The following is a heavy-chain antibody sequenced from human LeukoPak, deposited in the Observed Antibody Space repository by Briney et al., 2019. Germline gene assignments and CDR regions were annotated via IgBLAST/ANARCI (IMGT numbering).Heavy chain of an antibody. CDR3: ARFQYSYASNY. Sequence: SETLSLTCTVSGDSISSSNYYWAWIRLPPGKGLEWIGSIYYSGSTYYNPSLKSRVTLSVDTSKNQFSLKLSSVTAADTAVYYCARFQYSYASNYWGQGTLVTLSS. CDR2: IYYSGST. V-gene: IGHV4-39*01. D-gene: IGHD2-2*01. CDR1: GDSISSSNYY. J-gene: IGHJ4*02.